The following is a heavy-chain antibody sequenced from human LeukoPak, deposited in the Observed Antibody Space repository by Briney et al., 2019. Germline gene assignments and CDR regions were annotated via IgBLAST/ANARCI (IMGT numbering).Heavy chain of an antibody. J-gene: IGHJ3*02. D-gene: IGHD1-1*01. V-gene: IGHV3-13*01. CDR2: IGTAGDT. CDR1: GFTFSSYD. Sequence: QPGGSLRLSCAASGFTFSSYDMHWVRQATGKGLEWVSAIGTAGDTYYPGSVKGRFTISRENAKNTLYLQMNSLRAEDTAVYYCAKRGSEDAFDIWGQGTMVTVSS. CDR3: AKRGSEDAFDI.